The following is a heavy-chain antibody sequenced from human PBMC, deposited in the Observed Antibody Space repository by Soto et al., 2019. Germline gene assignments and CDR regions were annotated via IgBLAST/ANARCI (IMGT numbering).Heavy chain of an antibody. D-gene: IGHD3-10*01. CDR3: VRDFSMVRGVMGY. Sequence: QVHLVESGGGVVQPGRSLRLSCTASGFTFSSYGMHWVRQAPGKGLEWVALIWFDGSNENYADSVKGRFTISRDNFKNTLYLQMNSLRVEDTAVYYCVRDFSMVRGVMGYWGQGTLVTVSS. CDR1: GFTFSSYG. V-gene: IGHV3-33*01. CDR2: IWFDGSNE. J-gene: IGHJ4*02.